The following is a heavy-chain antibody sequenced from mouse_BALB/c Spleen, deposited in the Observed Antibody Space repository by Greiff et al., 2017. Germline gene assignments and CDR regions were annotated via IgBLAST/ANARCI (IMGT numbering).Heavy chain of an antibody. J-gene: IGHJ2*01. CDR2: ISSGGGST. CDR3: ARHNYGRAFDY. CDR1: GFAFSSYD. Sequence: EVELVESGGGLVKPGGSLKLSCAASGFAFSSYDMSWVRQTPEKRLEWAAYISSGGGSTYYPDTVKGRFTISRDNAKNTLYLQMSSLKSEDTAMYYCARHNYGRAFDYWGQGTTLTVSS. D-gene: IGHD1-1*01. V-gene: IGHV5-12-1*01.